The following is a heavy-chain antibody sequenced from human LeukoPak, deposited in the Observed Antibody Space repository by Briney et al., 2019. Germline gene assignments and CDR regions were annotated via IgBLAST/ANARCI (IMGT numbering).Heavy chain of an antibody. CDR3: AKEQAVAGTLYYFDY. J-gene: IGHJ4*02. CDR2: ISGSGGST. D-gene: IGHD6-19*01. V-gene: IGHV3-23*01. Sequence: PGGSLRLSCTASGFTFSSYAMSWVRQPPGKGLEWVSAISGSGGSTYYADSVKVRFTISRDNSKNTLYLRMNSLRAEDTAVYYCAKEQAVAGTLYYFDYWGRGTLVTVSS. CDR1: GFTFSSYA.